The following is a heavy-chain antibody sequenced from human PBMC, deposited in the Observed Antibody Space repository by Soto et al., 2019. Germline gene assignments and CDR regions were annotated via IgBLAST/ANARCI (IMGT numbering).Heavy chain of an antibody. CDR1: GGSISSYY. CDR2: IYNSGTT. CDR3: ARTYDDSGPNSGGYGFDI. D-gene: IGHD3-22*01. V-gene: IGHV4-59*01. J-gene: IGHJ3*02. Sequence: SETLSLTCSVSGGSISSYYLSWIRQPPGKGLEWIAYIYNSGTTNYNPSLKSRTTISVDTSKNQFSLKLNSVTAADTAVYYCARTYDDSGPNSGGYGFDIWGQGTMVTVSS.